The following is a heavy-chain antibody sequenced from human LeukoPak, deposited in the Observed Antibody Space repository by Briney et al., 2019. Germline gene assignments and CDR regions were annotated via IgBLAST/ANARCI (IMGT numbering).Heavy chain of an antibody. D-gene: IGHD4-23*01. Sequence: SETLSLTCAVYGGSFSGYYWSWIRQPPGKGLEWIGEINHSGSTNYNPSLKSRVTISVDTSKNQFSLKLSSVAAADTAVYYCARRRTPYYYYMDVWGKGTTVTVSS. CDR1: GGSFSGYY. CDR2: INHSGST. CDR3: ARRRTPYYYYMDV. V-gene: IGHV4-34*01. J-gene: IGHJ6*03.